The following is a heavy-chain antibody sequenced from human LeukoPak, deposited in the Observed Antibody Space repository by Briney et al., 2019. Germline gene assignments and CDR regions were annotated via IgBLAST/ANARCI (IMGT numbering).Heavy chain of an antibody. CDR3: AREVGDYDFWSGYRYDAFDI. Sequence: SETLSLTCAVYGGSFSGYYWGWIRQPPGKGLEWIGSIYHSGSTYYNPSLKSRVTISVDTSKNQFSLKLSSVTAADTAVYYCAREVGDYDFWSGYRYDAFDIWGQGTMVTVSS. J-gene: IGHJ3*02. D-gene: IGHD3-3*01. CDR1: GGSFSGYY. CDR2: IYHSGST. V-gene: IGHV4-34*01.